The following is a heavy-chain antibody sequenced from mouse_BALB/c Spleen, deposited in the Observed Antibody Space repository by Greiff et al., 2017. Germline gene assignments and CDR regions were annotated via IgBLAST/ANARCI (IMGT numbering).Heavy chain of an antibody. V-gene: IGHV1-9*01. J-gene: IGHJ2*01. D-gene: IGHD2-3*01. CDR2: ILPGSGST. Sequence: VQLQQSGAELMKPGASVKISCKATGYTFSSYWIEWVKQRPGHGLEWIGEILPGSGSTNYNEKFKGKATFTADTSSNTAYMQLSSLTSEDSAVYYCARWIYDGYFDYWGQGTTLTVSS. CDR3: ARWIYDGYFDY. CDR1: GYTFSSYW.